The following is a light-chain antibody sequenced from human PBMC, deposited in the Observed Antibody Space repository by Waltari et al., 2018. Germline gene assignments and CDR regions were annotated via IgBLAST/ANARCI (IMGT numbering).Light chain of an antibody. V-gene: IGKV1-39*01. CDR2: AAS. CDR1: QAIDSY. Sequence: DIQMTQSPSSLSASAGDTVTITCRASQAIDSYLNWYQQRPGKAPKLLIYAASTLQSGVPSRFSGSGAGTGFTLTINSLQPEDFATYYCQQSYTTPFTFGQGTKLEIK. J-gene: IGKJ2*01. CDR3: QQSYTTPFT.